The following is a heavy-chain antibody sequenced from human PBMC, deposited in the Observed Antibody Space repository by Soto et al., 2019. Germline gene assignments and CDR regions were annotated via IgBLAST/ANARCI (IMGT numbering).Heavy chain of an antibody. CDR1: GGSISSGGYY. CDR3: ARGTIFGVEKGLSYYFDY. D-gene: IGHD3-3*01. J-gene: IGHJ4*02. Sequence: QVQLQESGPGLVKPSQTLSLTCTVSGGSISSGGYYWSWIRQHPGKGLEWIGYIYYSGSTYYNPSLKSRVTISVDTSKNQFSLKLSSVTAADTAVYYCARGTIFGVEKGLSYYFDYWGQGTLVTVSS. CDR2: IYYSGST. V-gene: IGHV4-31*03.